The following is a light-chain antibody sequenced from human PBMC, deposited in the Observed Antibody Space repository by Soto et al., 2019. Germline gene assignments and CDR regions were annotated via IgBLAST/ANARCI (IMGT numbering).Light chain of an antibody. CDR3: SSYRSSTTFV. V-gene: IGLV2-14*01. Sequence: QSALTQPASACGSPGQSITISCTGTSSDVGAYNFVSWYQQYPGKAPKVIIFEVRKRPSGVSNRFSGSKSGDTASLTISGLQAEDEADYYCSSYRSSTTFVFGTGTKVTVL. J-gene: IGLJ1*01. CDR1: SSDVGAYNF. CDR2: EVR.